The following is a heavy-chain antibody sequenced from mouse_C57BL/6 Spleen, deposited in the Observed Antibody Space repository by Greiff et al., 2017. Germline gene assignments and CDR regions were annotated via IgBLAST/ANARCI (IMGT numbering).Heavy chain of an antibody. D-gene: IGHD1-3*01. V-gene: IGHV1-72*01. CDR2: IDPNSGGT. CDR1: GYTFTSYW. Sequence: QVQLKQPGAELVKPGASVKLSCKASGYTFTSYWMHWVKQRPGRGLEWIGRIDPNSGGTKYNEKFKSKATLTVDKPSSTAYMQLSSLTSEDSAVYYCARRLKDYAMDYWGQGTSVTVSS. J-gene: IGHJ4*01. CDR3: ARRLKDYAMDY.